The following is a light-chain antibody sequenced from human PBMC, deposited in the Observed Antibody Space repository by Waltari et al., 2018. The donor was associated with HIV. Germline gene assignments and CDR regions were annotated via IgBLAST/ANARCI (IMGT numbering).Light chain of an antibody. V-gene: IGLV1-51*01. CDR1: SSNIGNNY. CDR3: GTWDTTLSAVV. CDR2: DDD. Sequence: ISCSGSSSNIGNNYVSWYQQLPGTAPKLFIYDDDLRHSGIPDRFSGSRSGTSATLGITGLQTGDEADYYCGTWDTTLSAVVFGGGTKLTVL. J-gene: IGLJ2*01.